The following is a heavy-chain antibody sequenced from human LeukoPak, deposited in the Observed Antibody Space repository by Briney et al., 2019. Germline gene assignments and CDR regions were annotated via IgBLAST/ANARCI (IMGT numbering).Heavy chain of an antibody. J-gene: IGHJ4*02. Sequence: TGGSLRLSCVASGFTFSTFVMNWVRQAPGKGLEWVSSISSSSSYIYYADSVKGRFTISRDNAKNSLYLQMNSLRAEDTAVYYCARGGALLWFGESSLFPFDYWGQGTLVTVSS. CDR1: GFTFSTFV. D-gene: IGHD3-10*01. CDR2: ISSSSSYI. CDR3: ARGGALLWFGESSLFPFDY. V-gene: IGHV3-21*01.